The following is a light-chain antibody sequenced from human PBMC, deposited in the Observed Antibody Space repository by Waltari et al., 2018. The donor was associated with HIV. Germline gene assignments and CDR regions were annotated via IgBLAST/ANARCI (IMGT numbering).Light chain of an antibody. J-gene: IGLJ2*01. Sequence: QSALTQPPSVSGSPGQSVTISCTGTSSDVGSYYRVPWYQQPPGTAPKLRIYEVGNRPSGVPHRFSGSKSGNTASLTISGLQAEDEADYYCSSYTSSSTLVFGGGTKLTVL. CDR1: SSDVGSYYR. V-gene: IGLV2-18*02. CDR2: EVG. CDR3: SSYTSSSTLV.